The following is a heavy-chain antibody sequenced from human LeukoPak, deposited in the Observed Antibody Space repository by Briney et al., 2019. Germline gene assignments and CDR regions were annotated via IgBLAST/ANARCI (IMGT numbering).Heavy chain of an antibody. CDR3: ARDISAGIYMYEY. D-gene: IGHD2-15*01. V-gene: IGHV1-2*02. J-gene: IGHJ4*02. CDR2: INPNSGGT. Sequence: ASVKVSCKASGYIFTGHYMHWVRQAPGQGLEWMGWINPNSGGTKYAQKFQGRVNMTRDTSISTTYMELRRLTSDDTAVYYCARDISAGIYMYEYWGQGSLVNVSS. CDR1: GYIFTGHY.